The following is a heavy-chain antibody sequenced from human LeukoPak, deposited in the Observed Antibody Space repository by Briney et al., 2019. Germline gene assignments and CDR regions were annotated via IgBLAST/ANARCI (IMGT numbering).Heavy chain of an antibody. CDR2: IYTSGST. CDR3: ARGWELLRAFDY. D-gene: IGHD1-26*01. Sequence: KPSETLSLTCTVSGGSISSGSYYWSWIRQPAGKGLELIGRIYTSGSTNYSPSLKSRVTVSVDTSKNQFSLKLSSVTAADTALYYCARGWELLRAFDYWGQGTPVTVSS. CDR1: GGSISSGSYY. J-gene: IGHJ4*02. V-gene: IGHV4-61*02.